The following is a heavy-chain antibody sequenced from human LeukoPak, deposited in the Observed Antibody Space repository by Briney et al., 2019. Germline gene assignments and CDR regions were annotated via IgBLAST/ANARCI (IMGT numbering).Heavy chain of an antibody. D-gene: IGHD3-22*01. J-gene: IGHJ3*02. CDR2: ISRSSSYI. CDR1: GFTFSSYS. Sequence: GGSLRLSCAASGFTFSSYSMNWVRQAPGKGLEWVSSISRSSSYIYYAGSVKGRFTISRDNAKNSLFLHINSLRAEDTAVYYCARVDSSGYYLVGAFDIWGQGTMVTVSS. CDR3: ARVDSSGYYLVGAFDI. V-gene: IGHV3-21*01.